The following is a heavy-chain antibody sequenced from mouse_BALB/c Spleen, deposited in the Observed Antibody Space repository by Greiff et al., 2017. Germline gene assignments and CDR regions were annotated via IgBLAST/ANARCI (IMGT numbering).Heavy chain of an antibody. CDR2: INPSTGYT. CDR3: ARSGHYYGGYFDV. CDR1: GYTFTSYW. V-gene: IGHV1-7*01. Sequence: LQESGAELAKPGASVNMSCKASGYTFTSYWMHWVKQRPGQGLEWIGYINPSTGYTEYNQKFKDKATLTADKSSSTAYMQLSSLTSEDSAVYYCARSGHYYGGYFDVWGAGTTVTVSS. D-gene: IGHD1-2*01. J-gene: IGHJ1*01.